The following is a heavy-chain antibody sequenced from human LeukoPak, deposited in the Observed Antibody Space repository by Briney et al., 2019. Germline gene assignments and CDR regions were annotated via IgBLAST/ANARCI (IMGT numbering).Heavy chain of an antibody. CDR3: AKDAQGADY. Sequence: PGGSLRLSCAASGFTFDDYGMSWVRQAPGKGLEWVSGINWNGGSIGYADSVGGRFTISRDNSKNTLYLQMNSLRAEDTAVNYCAKDAQGADYWGQGTLVTVSS. D-gene: IGHD3-16*01. J-gene: IGHJ4*02. CDR1: GFTFDDYG. CDR2: INWNGGSI. V-gene: IGHV3-20*04.